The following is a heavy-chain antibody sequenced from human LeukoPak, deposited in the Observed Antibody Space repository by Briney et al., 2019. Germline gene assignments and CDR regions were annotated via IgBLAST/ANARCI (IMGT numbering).Heavy chain of an antibody. CDR2: FDPEDGET. D-gene: IGHD2-21*01. CDR3: ATGSHIMAYFQH. J-gene: IGHJ1*01. V-gene: IGHV1-24*01. CDR1: GYTLTELS. Sequence: ASVKVSCKVSGYTLTELSMRWVRQAPGKGLEWMGGFDPEDGETIYAQKFQGRVTMTEDTSTDTAYMELSSLRSEDTAVYYCATGSHIMAYFQHWGQGTLVTVSS.